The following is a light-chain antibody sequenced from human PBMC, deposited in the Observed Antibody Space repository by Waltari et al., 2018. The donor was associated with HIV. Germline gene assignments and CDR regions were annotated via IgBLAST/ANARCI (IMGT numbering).Light chain of an antibody. CDR1: SSDVGSYNL. CDR2: EGS. V-gene: IGLV2-23*01. CDR3: CSYAGSSTLVV. Sequence: QSALTQPASVSGSPGQSITISCTGTSSDVGSYNLVSWYQQHPGKAPKLMIYEGSKRPSGVSNRFSGSKSGNTASLTSSGLQAEDEADYYCCSYAGSSTLVVFGGGTKLTVL. J-gene: IGLJ2*01.